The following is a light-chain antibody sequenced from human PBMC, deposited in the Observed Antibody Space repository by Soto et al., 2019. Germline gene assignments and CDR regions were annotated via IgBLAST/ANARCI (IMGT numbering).Light chain of an antibody. CDR1: QSVSSY. CDR2: DAS. Sequence: EIVLTQSPATLSLSPGERATLSCRASQSVSSYLAWYQQKPGQAPRLLIYDASNRATGIPARFSGSGSGTDLTLTISSLEPEDFAVYYCQQRSSWLLTFGGGTKVEIK. J-gene: IGKJ4*01. V-gene: IGKV3-11*01. CDR3: QQRSSWLLT.